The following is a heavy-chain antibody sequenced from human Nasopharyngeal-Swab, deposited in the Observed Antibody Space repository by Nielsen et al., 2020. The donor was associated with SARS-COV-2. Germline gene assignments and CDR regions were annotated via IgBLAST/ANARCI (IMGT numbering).Heavy chain of an antibody. Sequence: SETLSLTCAVYGGSFSGYYWSWIRQPPGKGLEWIGEINHSGSTNYNPSLKSRVTISVDTSKNQFSLKLSSVTAADTAVYYCARGPRRALPYYYYYYMDVWGKGTTVTVS. CDR1: GGSFSGYY. D-gene: IGHD1-14*01. CDR3: ARGPRRALPYYYYYYMDV. J-gene: IGHJ6*03. CDR2: INHSGST. V-gene: IGHV4-34*01.